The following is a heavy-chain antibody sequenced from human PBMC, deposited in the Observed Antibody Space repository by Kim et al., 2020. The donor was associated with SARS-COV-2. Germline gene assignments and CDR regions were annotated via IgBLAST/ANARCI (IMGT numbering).Heavy chain of an antibody. V-gene: IGHV3-74*01. CDR2: INSDGSST. D-gene: IGHD2-15*01. CDR1: GFTFSSYW. CDR3: ASPLGYCSGGSCYDPYYYYGMDV. Sequence: GGSLRLSCAASGFTFSSYWMHWVRQAPGKGLVWVSRINSDGSSTSYADSVKGRFTISRDNAKNTLYLQMNSLRAEDTAVYYCASPLGYCSGGSCYDPYYYYGMDVWGQGTTVTVSS. J-gene: IGHJ6*02.